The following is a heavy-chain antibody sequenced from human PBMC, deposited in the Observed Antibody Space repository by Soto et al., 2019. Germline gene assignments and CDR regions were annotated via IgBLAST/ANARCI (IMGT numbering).Heavy chain of an antibody. J-gene: IGHJ4*02. Sequence: ASVKVSCKASGYTFTSYAIHWVRQAPGQRLEWMGWINAGNGNTKYSQKFQGRVTITRDTSASTAYMELSSLRSEDTAVYYCARRLPGGYFDYWGQGTLVTVSS. CDR1: GYTFTSYA. CDR3: ARRLPGGYFDY. CDR2: INAGNGNT. V-gene: IGHV1-3*01.